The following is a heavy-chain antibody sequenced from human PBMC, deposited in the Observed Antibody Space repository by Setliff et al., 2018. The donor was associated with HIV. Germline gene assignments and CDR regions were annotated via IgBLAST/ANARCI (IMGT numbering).Heavy chain of an antibody. Sequence: SETLSLTCTVSGGYINNYYWSWIRQPPGKGLEWIGYIYYSGTTNYNPSLKSRVTISLDTSKAQFSLRLTSVTAADTAVYYCARERYDISESYQYYYYMDVWGKGTTVTVSS. CDR3: ARERYDISESYQYYYYMDV. V-gene: IGHV4-59*01. CDR2: IYYSGTT. D-gene: IGHD3-9*01. CDR1: GGYINNYY. J-gene: IGHJ6*03.